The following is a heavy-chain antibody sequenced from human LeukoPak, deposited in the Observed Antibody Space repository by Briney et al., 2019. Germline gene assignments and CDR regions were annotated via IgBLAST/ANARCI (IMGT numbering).Heavy chain of an antibody. J-gene: IGHJ4*02. D-gene: IGHD3-22*01. V-gene: IGHV1-2*02. CDR2: INPNSGGT. Sequence: ASVKVSCKASGYTFTGYYMHWVRQAPGQGLEWMGWINPNSGGTNYAQKFQGRVTMTRDTSISTAYMELSRLRSDDTAVYYCARSILSNYYGSSGYSLTEFDYWGQGTLVTVSS. CDR3: ARSILSNYYGSSGYSLTEFDY. CDR1: GYTFTGYY.